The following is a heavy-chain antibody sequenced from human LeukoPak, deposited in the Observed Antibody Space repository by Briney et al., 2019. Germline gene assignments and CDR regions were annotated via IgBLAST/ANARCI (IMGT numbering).Heavy chain of an antibody. CDR3: ARARSPKPAYDKQDAFDI. J-gene: IGHJ3*02. V-gene: IGHV1-18*01. D-gene: IGHD3-22*01. Sequence: ASVKVSCKASGYTFTNYGISWVRQAPGQGLEWMGWISVYNGNTKYAQKFQDRVTMTTDTSTSTAYMELSSLRSEDTAVYYCARARSPKPAYDKQDAFDIWGQGTMVTVSS. CDR2: ISVYNGNT. CDR1: GYTFTNYG.